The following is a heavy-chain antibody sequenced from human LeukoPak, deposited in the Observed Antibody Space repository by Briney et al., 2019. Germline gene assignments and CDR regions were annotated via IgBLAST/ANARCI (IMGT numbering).Heavy chain of an antibody. CDR2: ISDNGGST. D-gene: IGHD2-2*01. V-gene: IGHV3-23*01. J-gene: IGHJ4*02. CDR1: GFTYITYA. Sequence: PGGSLTLSCAASGFTYITYAMSWVRQAPGKGLEWVSCISDNGGSTYYADSMKGRFTVSRDNSRNTLYLQMNSLKAEDTAVYYCAKDRRDYCSSTSCGLDYWGQGTLVTVSS. CDR3: AKDRRDYCSSTSCGLDY.